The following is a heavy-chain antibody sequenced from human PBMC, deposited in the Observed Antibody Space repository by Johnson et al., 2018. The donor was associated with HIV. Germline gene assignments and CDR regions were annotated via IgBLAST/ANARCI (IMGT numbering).Heavy chain of an antibody. CDR3: AKTCGGDCWGAFDI. CDR2: ISWDGGST. D-gene: IGHD2-21*01. J-gene: IGHJ3*02. CDR1: GFTFDDYA. Sequence: VQLVESGGVVVQPGGSLRLSCAASGFTFDDYAMHWVRQAPGKGLEWVSLISWDGGSTYYADSVTGRFTISIDNSKNSLYLQMNSLRAEDTAVYYCAKTCGGDCWGAFDIWGQGTMVTVSS. V-gene: IGHV3-43D*03.